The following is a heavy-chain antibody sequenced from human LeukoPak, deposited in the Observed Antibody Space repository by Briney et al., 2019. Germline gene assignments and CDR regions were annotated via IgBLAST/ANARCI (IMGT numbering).Heavy chain of an antibody. CDR1: GYTFTSYD. J-gene: IGHJ4*02. V-gene: IGHV1-8*01. CDR3: ARKYSSGWYSDY. CDR2: MNPNSGNT. D-gene: IGHD6-19*01. Sequence: GASVKVSCKASGYTFTSYDINWVRQATGQGLEWMGWMNPNSGNTGYAQKFQGRVTMTRNTSISTAYMELSSLRSEDTAVYYCARKYSSGWYSDYWGQGTLVTVSS.